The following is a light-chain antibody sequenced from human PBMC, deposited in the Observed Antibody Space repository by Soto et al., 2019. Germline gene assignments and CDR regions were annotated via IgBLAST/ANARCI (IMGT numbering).Light chain of an antibody. Sequence: ELVLTQSPATLSLSPGERATLSCRASQSVSSYLAWYQQKPGQAPRLLIYDASNRATGIPARFSGSGSGTDFTLTISSLEPEDFAVYYCQQRSNWPGTFGGGTKVDIK. V-gene: IGKV3-11*01. CDR1: QSVSSY. CDR3: QQRSNWPGT. CDR2: DAS. J-gene: IGKJ4*01.